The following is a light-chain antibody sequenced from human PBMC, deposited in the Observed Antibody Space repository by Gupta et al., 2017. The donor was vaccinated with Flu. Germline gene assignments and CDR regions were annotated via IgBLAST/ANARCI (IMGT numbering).Light chain of an antibody. Sequence: GQTAMCTCSGHALSYKFPYWFQQEPGQGPAMVLYNANFRPSEFPGRFSGSTPGTVVTLTISGVQADDEADYYCLSCDSSGFYWVFGGGTKLTVL. J-gene: IGLJ3*02. CDR2: NAN. CDR3: LSCDSSGFYWV. V-gene: IGLV3-16*01. CDR1: ALSYKF.